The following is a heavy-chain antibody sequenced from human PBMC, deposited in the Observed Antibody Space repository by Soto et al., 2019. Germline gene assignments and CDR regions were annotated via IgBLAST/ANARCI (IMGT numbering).Heavy chain of an antibody. CDR1: GGTFSSYA. CDR2: IIPIFGTA. V-gene: IGHV1-69*06. J-gene: IGHJ4*02. D-gene: IGHD3-16*01. Sequence: SVKLSCKASGGTFSSYAISWVRQAPGQGLEWMGGIIPIFGTANYAQKFQGRVTITADKSTSTAYMELSSLRSEDTAVYYCAGDDDNMIKFGGAIWPSDYWGQGTLVTVSP. CDR3: AGDDDNMIKFGGAIWPSDY.